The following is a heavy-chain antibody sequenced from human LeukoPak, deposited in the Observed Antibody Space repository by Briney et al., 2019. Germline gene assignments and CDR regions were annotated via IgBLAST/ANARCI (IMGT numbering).Heavy chain of an antibody. D-gene: IGHD4-17*01. CDR1: GDSVSSNSAA. Sequence: SQTLSLACAISGDSVSSNSAAWNWIRQSPSRGLEWLGRTYYRSKWYNDYAVSVKSRITINPDTSKNQFSLQLNSVTPEDTAVYYCARDSPLTTVTTFPYWYFDLWGRGTLVTVSS. V-gene: IGHV6-1*01. J-gene: IGHJ2*01. CDR2: TYYRSKWYN. CDR3: ARDSPLTTVTTFPYWYFDL.